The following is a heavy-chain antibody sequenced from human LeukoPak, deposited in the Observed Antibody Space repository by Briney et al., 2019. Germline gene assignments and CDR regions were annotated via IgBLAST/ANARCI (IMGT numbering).Heavy chain of an antibody. J-gene: IGHJ4*02. V-gene: IGHV1-24*01. D-gene: IGHD3-22*01. CDR3: ATMGVYYYDSRDY. CDR1: GYTLTELS. Sequence: ASVKVSCKVSGYTLTELSMHWVRQAPGKGLEWMGGFDPEDGETIYAQKFQGRVTMTEGTSTDTAYMELSSLRSEDTAVYYCATMGVYYYDSRDYWGQGTLVTVSS. CDR2: FDPEDGET.